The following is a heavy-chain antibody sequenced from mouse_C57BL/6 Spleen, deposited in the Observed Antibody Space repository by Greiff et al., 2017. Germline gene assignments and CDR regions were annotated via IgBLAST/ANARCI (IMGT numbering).Heavy chain of an antibody. CDR2: ISSGSSTI. D-gene: IGHD2-1*01. Sequence: DVKLVESGGGLVKPGGSLKLSCAASGFTFSDYGMHWVRQAPEKGLEWVAYISSGSSTIYYADTVKGRFTIARDNAKNTLFRQMTSLRSEDTAMYYCARNGNSAWFAYWGQGTLVTVSA. J-gene: IGHJ3*01. CDR3: ARNGNSAWFAY. CDR1: GFTFSDYG. V-gene: IGHV5-17*01.